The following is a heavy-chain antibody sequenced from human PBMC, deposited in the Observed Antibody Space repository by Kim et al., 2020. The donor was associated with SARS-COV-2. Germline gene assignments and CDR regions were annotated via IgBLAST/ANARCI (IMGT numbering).Heavy chain of an antibody. CDR2: ITWNSGSK. Sequence: GGSLRLSCAASGFTFDDYAMHWVRQAPGKGLEWVSGITWNSGSKRYADSVKGRFTISRDNAKNSLYLQMNSLRAEDTALYYCARDMEGTITHLGDWGQGTLVTVSS. J-gene: IGHJ4*02. V-gene: IGHV3-9*01. CDR3: ARDMEGTITHLGD. CDR1: GFTFDDYA. D-gene: IGHD5-12*01.